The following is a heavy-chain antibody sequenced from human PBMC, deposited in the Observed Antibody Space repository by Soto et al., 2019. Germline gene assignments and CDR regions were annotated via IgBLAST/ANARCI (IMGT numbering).Heavy chain of an antibody. Sequence: GGSLRLSCVASGFSLSDYAVNWVGQAPGKGLERFSFISSDSRTIYYADSVEGRFTVSRDNARNSVSLQMDSLRDEDAAVYYCARIKLVEWFFINVDVYDMDVWGQGTPVTVSS. CDR3: ARIKLVEWFFINVDVYDMDV. V-gene: IGHV3-48*02. CDR2: ISSDSRTI. J-gene: IGHJ6*02. CDR1: GFSLSDYA. D-gene: IGHD3-3*01.